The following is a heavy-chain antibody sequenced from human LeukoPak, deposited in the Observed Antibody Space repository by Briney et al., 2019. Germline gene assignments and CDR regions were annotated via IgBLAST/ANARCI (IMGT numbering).Heavy chain of an antibody. J-gene: IGHJ4*02. CDR2: INHSGST. D-gene: IGHD3-22*01. Sequence: SETLSLTCAVYGGSFSGYYWSWIRQPPGKGLEWIGEINHSGSTNYNPSLKSRVTISVDTSKNQFSLKLSSVTAADTAVYYCGRALPHYGRGYWDYWGQGTLVTVSS. V-gene: IGHV4-34*01. CDR1: GGSFSGYY. CDR3: GRALPHYGRGYWDY.